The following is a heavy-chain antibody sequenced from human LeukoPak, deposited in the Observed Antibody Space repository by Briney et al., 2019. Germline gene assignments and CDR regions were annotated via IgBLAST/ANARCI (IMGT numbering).Heavy chain of an antibody. CDR2: IYYRGST. CDR1: GGSISSGGYY. J-gene: IGHJ5*02. Sequence: ASETLSLTCTVSGGSISSGGYYWSWIRQHPGSGLEGIGYIYYRGSTYYNPSLKSRFTRSVDTSKNQFSLKLSSVTAADTAVYYCARAEGTYDFWSGYYFWWFAPWGQGTLVTVSS. D-gene: IGHD3-3*01. CDR3: ARAEGTYDFWSGYYFWWFAP. V-gene: IGHV4-31*03.